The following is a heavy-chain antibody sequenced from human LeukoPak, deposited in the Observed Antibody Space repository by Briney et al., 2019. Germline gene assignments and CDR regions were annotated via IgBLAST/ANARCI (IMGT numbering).Heavy chain of an antibody. Sequence: SETPSLTCAVYGGSFSGYYWSWIRQPPGKGLEWIGEINHRGSTNYNPSLKSRVTISVDTSKNQLSLKLSSVTAADTAVYYCARGLGEGYPDHWGQGTLVTVSS. V-gene: IGHV4-34*01. CDR3: ARGLGEGYPDH. D-gene: IGHD5-24*01. CDR1: GGSFSGYY. J-gene: IGHJ4*02. CDR2: INHRGST.